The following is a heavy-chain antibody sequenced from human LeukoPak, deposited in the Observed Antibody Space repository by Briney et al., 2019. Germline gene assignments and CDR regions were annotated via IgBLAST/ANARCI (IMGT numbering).Heavy chain of an antibody. J-gene: IGHJ4*02. CDR2: ISGNGGRT. V-gene: IGHV3-23*01. D-gene: IGHD5-18*01. Sequence: GGSLRLSCAASGFTFSSYVMSWVRQAPGKGLEWVSAISGNGGRTDYADSVKGRFTISRDNSKNTLYLQMNSLRAEDTAIYYCAKDPSRGYSYDFWGQGTLVTVSS. CDR3: AKDPSRGYSYDF. CDR1: GFTFSSYV.